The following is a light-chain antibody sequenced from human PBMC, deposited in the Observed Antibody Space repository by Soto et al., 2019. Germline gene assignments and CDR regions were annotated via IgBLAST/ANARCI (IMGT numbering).Light chain of an antibody. CDR1: QSVRSD. Sequence: EIVLTLSPATRSLSKGERATLSCRASQSVRSDLAWYQQKPGQAPRLLIYDASRRATGIPARFSGSGSGTDFTLTIISLEPEDFAVYYCQELNNLPLTFGGGTKVDI. V-gene: IGKV3-11*01. J-gene: IGKJ4*01. CDR2: DAS. CDR3: QELNNLPLT.